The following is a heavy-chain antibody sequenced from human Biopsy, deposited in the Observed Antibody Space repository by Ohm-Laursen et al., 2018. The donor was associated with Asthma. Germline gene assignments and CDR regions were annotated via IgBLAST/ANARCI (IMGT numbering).Heavy chain of an antibody. CDR2: ISYDGSIT. J-gene: IGHJ4*02. D-gene: IGHD2-15*01. V-gene: IGHV3-30*03. Sequence: SLRLSCAATGFAFRSYAMNWVRQAPGKGLEWVAVISYDGSITHYADSVKGRFTISRDNSKNTVYLDISSLRIEDTAVFYCGIVVAANPFQGDCWGQGTLVTVSS. CDR3: GIVVAANPFQGDC. CDR1: GFAFRSYA.